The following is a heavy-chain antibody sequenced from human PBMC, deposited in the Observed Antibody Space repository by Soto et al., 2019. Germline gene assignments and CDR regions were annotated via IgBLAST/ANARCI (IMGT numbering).Heavy chain of an antibody. CDR1: GFSSSSYA. CDR3: VRQGFCSGASCNTYFYYYAIDV. Sequence: DVQLVETGGGLVQPGGSLRLSCAVSGFSSSSYAMNWVRQAPGKGLEWVSFISSRGTTIYYADSVEGRFTISRDNAQNSLYLQMDSLRDEYTAVYYCVRQGFCSGASCNTYFYYYAIDVWGQGTTVIVSS. D-gene: IGHD2-2*02. CDR2: ISSRGTTI. V-gene: IGHV3-48*02. J-gene: IGHJ6*02.